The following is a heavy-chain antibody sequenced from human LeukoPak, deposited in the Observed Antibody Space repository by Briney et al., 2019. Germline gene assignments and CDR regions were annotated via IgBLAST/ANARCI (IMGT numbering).Heavy chain of an antibody. CDR1: GGSISPYY. CDR2: IYYSGSGST. V-gene: IGHV4-59*01. CDR3: ARDLGIAVAGTWAHFDY. D-gene: IGHD6-19*01. Sequence: SGTLSLTCTVSGGSISPYYWSWIRQPPGKGLEWIGYIYYSGSGSTNNNPSLKSRVTISVDTSKNQFSLKLSPVTAADTAVYYCARDLGIAVAGTWAHFDYWGQGTLVTVSS. J-gene: IGHJ4*02.